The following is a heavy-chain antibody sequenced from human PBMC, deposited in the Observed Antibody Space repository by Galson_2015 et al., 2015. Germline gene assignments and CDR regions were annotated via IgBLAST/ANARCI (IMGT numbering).Heavy chain of an antibody. CDR2: INPNSGGT. D-gene: IGHD2-15*01. V-gene: IGHV1-2*04. J-gene: IGHJ6*02. CDR1: GYTFTGYY. Sequence: SVKVSCKASGYTFTGYYMHWVRQAPGQGLEWMGWINPNSGGTNYAQKFQGWVTMTRDTSISTAYMELSRLRSDDTAVYYCARAGVVVAAHGVVTAIYYYYGMDVWGQGTTVTVSS. CDR3: ARAGVVVAAHGVVTAIYYYYGMDV.